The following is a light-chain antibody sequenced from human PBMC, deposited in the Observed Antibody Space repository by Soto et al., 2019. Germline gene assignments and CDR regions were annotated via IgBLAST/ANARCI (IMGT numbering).Light chain of an antibody. CDR3: SSYTTTNTLYV. Sequence: QSALTQPASVSGSPGQSITIPCTGTNSDVGGYNYVSWYQHHPGKAPKLMIYEVFNRPSGVSSRFSGSKSGSTASLTISGLQAEDEADYYCSSYTTTNTLYVFGTATKLPVL. CDR1: NSDVGGYNY. J-gene: IGLJ1*01. CDR2: EVF. V-gene: IGLV2-14*01.